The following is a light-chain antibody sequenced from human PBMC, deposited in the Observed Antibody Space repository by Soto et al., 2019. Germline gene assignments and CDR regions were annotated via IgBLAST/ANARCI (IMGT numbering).Light chain of an antibody. CDR1: HSVNSH. CDR3: QQYKNWPL. J-gene: IGKJ5*01. Sequence: MMMAQYPATWSLSRGERVTVSCRTSHSVNSHVAWYQQKRGQAPRLLLYGASTRATGIPVRFSGSGFGTEFTLTISSLQSEDFAVYYGQQYKNWPLFGQGTRLEIK. V-gene: IGKV3-15*01. CDR2: GAS.